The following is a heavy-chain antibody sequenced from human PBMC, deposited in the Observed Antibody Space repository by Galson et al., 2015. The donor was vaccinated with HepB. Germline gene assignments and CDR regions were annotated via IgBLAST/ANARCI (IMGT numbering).Heavy chain of an antibody. CDR2: IYYSGST. J-gene: IGHJ5*02. CDR3: ARDRGSSSSANWFDP. V-gene: IGHV4-39*07. D-gene: IGHD6-6*01. CDR1: GGSISSSSYY. Sequence: TLSLTCTVSGGSISSSSYYWGWIRQPPGKGLEWIGSIYYSGSTYYNPSLKSRVTISVDTSKNQFSLKLSSVTAADTAVYYCARDRGSSSSANWFDPWGQGTLVTVSS.